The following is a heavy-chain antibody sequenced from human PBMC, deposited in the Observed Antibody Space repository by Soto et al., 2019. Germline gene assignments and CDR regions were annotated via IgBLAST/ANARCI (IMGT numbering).Heavy chain of an antibody. CDR3: AGNYGGNSREYFQH. CDR1: GGSISSGGYY. V-gene: IGHV4-31*03. J-gene: IGHJ1*01. D-gene: IGHD2-21*02. Sequence: TLSLTCTVSGGSISSGGYYWSWIRQHPGKGLEWIGYIYYSGSTYYNPSLKSRVTISVDTSKNQFSLKLSSVTAADTAVYYCAGNYGGNSREYFQHWGQGTLVTVS. CDR2: IYYSGST.